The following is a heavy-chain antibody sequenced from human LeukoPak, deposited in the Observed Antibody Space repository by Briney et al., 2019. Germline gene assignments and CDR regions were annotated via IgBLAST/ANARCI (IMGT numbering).Heavy chain of an antibody. CDR3: ARGPWFGELSPSGYYYYHMDV. V-gene: IGHV1-69*13. CDR1: GGTFSSYA. Sequence: GASVKVSCKASGGTFSSYAISWVRQAPGQGLEWMGGIIPIFGTANYAQKFQGRVTITADESTSTAYMELSSLRSEDTAVYYCARGPWFGELSPSGYYYYHMDVWGKGTTVTISS. D-gene: IGHD3-10*01. J-gene: IGHJ6*03. CDR2: IIPIFGTA.